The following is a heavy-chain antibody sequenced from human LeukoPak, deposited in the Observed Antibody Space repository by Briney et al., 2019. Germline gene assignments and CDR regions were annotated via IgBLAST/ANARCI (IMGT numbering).Heavy chain of an antibody. CDR2: ISYDGSNK. CDR3: AKPDTAMVDTDAFDI. J-gene: IGHJ3*02. V-gene: IGHV3-30*18. Sequence: GGSLRLSCAASGFNFSNSGLHWVRQAPGKGLEWVAVISYDGSNKYYADSVKGRFTISRDNAKNTLYVQMNSLRAEDTAVYYCAKPDTAMVDTDAFDIWGQGTMVTVSS. D-gene: IGHD5-18*01. CDR1: GFNFSNSG.